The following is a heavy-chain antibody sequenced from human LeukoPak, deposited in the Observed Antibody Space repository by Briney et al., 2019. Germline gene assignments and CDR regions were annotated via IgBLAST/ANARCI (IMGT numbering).Heavy chain of an antibody. CDR3: TTETYYYDSSGYYVQVPLGY. Sequence: GGSLRLSCAASGFTLSSYAMHWVRQAPGKGLEWVAVISYYGSNKYYADSVKGRFTISRDNSKNTLYLQMNSLKTEDTAVYYCTTETYYYDSSGYYVQVPLGYWGQGTLVTVSS. J-gene: IGHJ4*02. CDR2: ISYYGSNK. V-gene: IGHV3-30-3*01. CDR1: GFTLSSYA. D-gene: IGHD3-22*01.